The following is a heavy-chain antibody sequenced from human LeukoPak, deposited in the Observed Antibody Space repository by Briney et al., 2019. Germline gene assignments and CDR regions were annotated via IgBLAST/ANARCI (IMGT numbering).Heavy chain of an antibody. Sequence: GGSLRLSCAASGFTFSSYGMHWVRQAPGKGLEWVAFIRYDGSNKYYADSVKGRFTISRDNSKNTLYLQMNSLRAEDTAVYYCAKDLGDKVVTPFDYWGQGTLVTVSS. D-gene: IGHD4-23*01. J-gene: IGHJ4*02. CDR3: AKDLGDKVVTPFDY. CDR2: IRYDGSNK. V-gene: IGHV3-30*02. CDR1: GFTFSSYG.